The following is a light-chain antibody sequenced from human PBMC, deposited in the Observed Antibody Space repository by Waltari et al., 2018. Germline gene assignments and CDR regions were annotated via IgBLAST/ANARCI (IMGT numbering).Light chain of an antibody. V-gene: IGLV3-21*04. Sequence: VLSQPPSVSVAPGETARITCGGNPFGNKNVHWYQQKPGQAPLVVIYYDSDRPSGIPDRFSGSYSGNTATLSISRVEAGDEADYYGQVWDLGNVQGVFGGGTKLTVI. CDR2: YDS. CDR3: QVWDLGNVQGV. J-gene: IGLJ3*02. CDR1: PFGNKN.